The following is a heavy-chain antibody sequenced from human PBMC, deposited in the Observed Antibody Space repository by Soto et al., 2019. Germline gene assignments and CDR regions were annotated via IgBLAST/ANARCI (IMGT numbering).Heavy chain of an antibody. CDR2: ISNDGSNK. Sequence: QVQLVESGGGVVQPGRSLRLSCVASGFTFSNYGMHWVRQAPGKGLEWLAVISNDGSNKNYADSVKGRFTISRDNSKNMVYLQTNSLRAEDRAVYYCARYSRTTNFYYGMDVWGQGTTVTVSS. D-gene: IGHD6-13*01. CDR1: GFTFSNYG. J-gene: IGHJ6*02. V-gene: IGHV3-30*03. CDR3: ARYSRTTNFYYGMDV.